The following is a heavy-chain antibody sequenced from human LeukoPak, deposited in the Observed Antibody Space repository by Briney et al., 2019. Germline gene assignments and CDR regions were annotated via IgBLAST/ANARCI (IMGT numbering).Heavy chain of an antibody. Sequence: GGSLRLSCAASAFTFTSYAMNWVRQAPGKGLEWVSVISGSGDNIFFADSVKGRFTISRDNSKNTLYLQMNSLRAEDTAVYYCAKPLTHTEWPYYLDYWGQGTLVTVSS. CDR1: AFTFTSYA. J-gene: IGHJ4*02. D-gene: IGHD3-3*01. V-gene: IGHV3-23*01. CDR3: AKPLTHTEWPYYLDY. CDR2: ISGSGDNI.